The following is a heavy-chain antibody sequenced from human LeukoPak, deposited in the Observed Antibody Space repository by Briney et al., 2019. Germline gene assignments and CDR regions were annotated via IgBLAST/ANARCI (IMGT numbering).Heavy chain of an antibody. V-gene: IGHV5-51*01. D-gene: IGHD3-22*01. CDR3: ARFEVNHEDSSSFYYFDY. Sequence: GESLKVSYRVSGYAFASYWIGWVRQVPGKGLEWMGIIYPDDSDTKYSPSFQGQVAFSADKSVNTAYLQWSSLKASDSAMYYCARFEVNHEDSSSFYYFDYWGQGTLVTVSS. J-gene: IGHJ4*02. CDR2: IYPDDSDT. CDR1: GYAFASYW.